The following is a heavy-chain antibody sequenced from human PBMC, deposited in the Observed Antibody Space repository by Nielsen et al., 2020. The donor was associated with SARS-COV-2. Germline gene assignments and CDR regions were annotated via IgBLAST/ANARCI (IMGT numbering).Heavy chain of an antibody. Sequence: GSLRLSCTVSGASTTSTNFYWGWVRQPPGKGLAWIGSVYYSGTTYYNPSLKSRVTMSVDTSKNQFSLNLTSVTAADTALYYCARAGPIAVTGRGNFDHWGQGALVTVSS. D-gene: IGHD6-19*01. V-gene: IGHV4-39*01. J-gene: IGHJ4*02. CDR1: GASTTSTNFY. CDR3: ARAGPIAVTGRGNFDH. CDR2: VYYSGTT.